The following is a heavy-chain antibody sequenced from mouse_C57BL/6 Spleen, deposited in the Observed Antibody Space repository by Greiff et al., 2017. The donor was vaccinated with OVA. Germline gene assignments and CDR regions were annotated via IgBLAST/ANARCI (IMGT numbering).Heavy chain of an antibody. J-gene: IGHJ2*01. CDR1: GFNIKDYY. CDR2: IDPEDGDT. V-gene: IGHV14-1*01. CDR3: TDGWGRTVRGSNH. Sequence: DVQLQQSGAELVRPGASVKLSCTASGFNIKDYYMHWVQQKPEQGLEWIGRIDPEDGDTEYAPKFQGKATMTADTSSNTAYLQLSSLTSEDTAVYCCTDGWGRTVRGSNHWGQGTTLTVSS. D-gene: IGHD1-1*01.